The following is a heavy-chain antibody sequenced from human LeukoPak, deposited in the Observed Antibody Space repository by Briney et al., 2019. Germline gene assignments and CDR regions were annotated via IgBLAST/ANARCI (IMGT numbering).Heavy chain of an antibody. V-gene: IGHV1-69*04. Sequence: GASVKVSCKASGYXFTSYAISWVRQAPGQGLEWMGRIIPILGIANYAQKFQGRVTITADKSTSTAYMELSSLRSEDTAVYYCARDRGRGYSGYRVYYFDYWGQGTLVTVSS. CDR3: ARDRGRGYSGYRVYYFDY. CDR1: GYXFTSYA. CDR2: IIPILGIA. J-gene: IGHJ4*02. D-gene: IGHD5-12*01.